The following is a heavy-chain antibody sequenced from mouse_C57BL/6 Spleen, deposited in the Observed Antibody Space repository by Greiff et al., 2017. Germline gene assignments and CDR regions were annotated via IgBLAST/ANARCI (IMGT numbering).Heavy chain of an antibody. CDR3: ARHGYYEGNCYFDY. D-gene: IGHD2-4*01. CDR2: ISSGGSYT. V-gene: IGHV5-6*02. Sequence: EVMLVESGGDLVKPGGSLKLSCAASGFTFSSYGMSWVRQTPDKRLEWVATISSGGSYTYYPDSVKGRFTISRDNAKNTLYLQMSSLKSEDTAMYYCARHGYYEGNCYFDYWGQGTTLTVSS. CDR1: GFTFSSYG. J-gene: IGHJ2*01.